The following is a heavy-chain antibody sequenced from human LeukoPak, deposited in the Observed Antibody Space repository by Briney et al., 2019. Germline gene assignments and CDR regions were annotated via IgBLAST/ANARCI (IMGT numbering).Heavy chain of an antibody. CDR2: IIPIFGTA. J-gene: IGHJ6*02. CDR1: GGTFSSYA. V-gene: IGHV1-69*13. CDR3: ARDGSGSYYNVRGYYYYGMDV. D-gene: IGHD3-10*01. Sequence: SVKVSCKASGGTFSSYAISWVRQAPGQGLEWMGGIIPIFGTANYAQKFQGRVTITADESTSTAYMELSSLRSEDTAVYYCARDGSGSYYNVRGYYYYGMDVWGQGTTVTVSS.